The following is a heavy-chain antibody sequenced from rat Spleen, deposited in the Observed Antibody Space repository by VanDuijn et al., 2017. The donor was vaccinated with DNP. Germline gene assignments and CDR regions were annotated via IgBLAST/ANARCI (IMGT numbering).Heavy chain of an antibody. CDR2: ISYSGST. CDR1: GCSITRTY. CDR3: ARWNIGTSTLYY. Sequence: EVQLQESGPGLVKPSQSLSLTCSVTGCSITRTYWGWIRKFPGNKMEWIGHISYSGSTSYHPSRKSRIYITRDTSKNQFFLQLSSVTTEDTATYYCARWNIGTSTLYYWGQGVMVTVSS. J-gene: IGHJ2*01. V-gene: IGHV3-1*01. D-gene: IGHD1-5*01.